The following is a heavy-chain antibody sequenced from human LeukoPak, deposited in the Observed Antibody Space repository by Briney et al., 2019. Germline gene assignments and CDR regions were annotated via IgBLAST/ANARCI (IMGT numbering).Heavy chain of an antibody. CDR1: GGSFSGYY. D-gene: IGHD1-26*01. J-gene: IGHJ4*02. CDR2: IYYSGST. CDR3: ARESDPEWEPIDY. Sequence: SETLSLTCAVYGGSFSGYYWSWIRQPPGKGLEWIGYIYYSGSTNYNPSLKSRVTISVDTSKNQFSLKLSSVTAADTAVYYCARESDPEWEPIDYWGQGTLVTASS. V-gene: IGHV4-59*01.